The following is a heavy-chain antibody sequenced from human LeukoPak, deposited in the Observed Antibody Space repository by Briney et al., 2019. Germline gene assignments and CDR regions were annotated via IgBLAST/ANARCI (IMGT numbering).Heavy chain of an antibody. CDR3: AKDLARIGARQSDY. J-gene: IGHJ4*02. D-gene: IGHD6-6*01. CDR1: GFTLSNYA. V-gene: IGHV3-23*01. CDR2: ISDSVDRT. Sequence: AVESLRLSCAASGFTLSNYAMSWVRQAPGKGLEWVSGISDSVDRTHYADSVKGRFTISRDNSKNTLYLQMNSLRAEDTALYYCAKDLARIGARQSDYWGQGTLVTVSS.